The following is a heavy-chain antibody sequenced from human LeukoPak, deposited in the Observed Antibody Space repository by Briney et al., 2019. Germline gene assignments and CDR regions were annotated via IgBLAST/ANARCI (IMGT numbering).Heavy chain of an antibody. CDR1: GGSLSSYS. D-gene: IGHD6-19*01. V-gene: IGHV4-59*08. CDR2: IYYSGST. J-gene: IGHJ4*02. Sequence: SETLSLTSTVSGGSLSSYSWSWIRQPPGEVLEWIGFIYYSGSTNYNPSLKSRVTISVDTSKNQFSLKVSSVTAADTAVYYCARHRTSGWGLVYCGQGSLVTVSS. CDR3: ARHRTSGWGLVY.